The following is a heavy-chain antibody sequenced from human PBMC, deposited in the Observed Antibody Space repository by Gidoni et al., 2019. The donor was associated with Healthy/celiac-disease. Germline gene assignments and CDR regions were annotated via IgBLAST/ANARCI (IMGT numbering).Heavy chain of an antibody. Sequence: EVQLVESGGGVVRPGGSLRLSGAASGSIFDDYGVSWVRQAPGKGLEWVSRINWNGGSTGYADSVKGRFTISRDNAKNSLYLQMNSLRAEDTALYYCARSRPEYYDSSPAGYFQHWGQGTLVTVSS. J-gene: IGHJ1*01. CDR1: GSIFDDYG. D-gene: IGHD3-22*01. CDR3: ARSRPEYYDSSPAGYFQH. V-gene: IGHV3-20*04. CDR2: INWNGGST.